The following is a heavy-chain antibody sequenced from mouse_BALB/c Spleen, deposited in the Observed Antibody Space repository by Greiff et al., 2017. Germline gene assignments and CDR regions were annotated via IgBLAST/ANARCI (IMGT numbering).Heavy chain of an antibody. Sequence: EVKLQESGGGLVQPGGSRKLSCAASGFTFSSFGMHWVRQAPEKGLEWVAYISSGSSTIYYADTVKGRFTISRDNPKNTLFLQMTSLRSEDTAMYYCARRLGRDYYAMDYWGQGTSVTVSS. CDR2: ISSGSSTI. V-gene: IGHV5-17*02. CDR3: ARRLGRDYYAMDY. J-gene: IGHJ4*01. CDR1: GFTFSSFG. D-gene: IGHD4-1*01.